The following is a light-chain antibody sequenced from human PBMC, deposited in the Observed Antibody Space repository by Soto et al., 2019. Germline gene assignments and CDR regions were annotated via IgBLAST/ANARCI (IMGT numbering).Light chain of an antibody. Sequence: QSVLTQPASVPGSPGQSITISCTGTSSDVGGYNYVSWYQQHPGKAPKLMIYEVSNRPSGVSNRFSGSKSGNTASLTISGLQAEDEADYYCSSYTSSSTLVFGTGPKVTV. CDR1: SSDVGGYNY. CDR2: EVS. V-gene: IGLV2-14*01. J-gene: IGLJ1*01. CDR3: SSYTSSSTLV.